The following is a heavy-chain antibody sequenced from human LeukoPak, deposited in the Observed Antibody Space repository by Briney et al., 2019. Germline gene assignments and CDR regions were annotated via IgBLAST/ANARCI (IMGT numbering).Heavy chain of an antibody. V-gene: IGHV3-11*01. J-gene: IGHJ4*02. CDR3: ARVPNYDFWSGYYYFNY. CDR2: ISMSGSTI. CDR1: GFTFSDYF. D-gene: IGHD3-3*01. Sequence: GGSLRLSCAASGFTFSDYFTSWIRQAPGKGLECVSYISMSGSTIYYADSVKGRFTVSRDNAKNSLYLQMNSLRAEDTAVYHCARVPNYDFWSGYYYFNYWGQGTLVTVSS.